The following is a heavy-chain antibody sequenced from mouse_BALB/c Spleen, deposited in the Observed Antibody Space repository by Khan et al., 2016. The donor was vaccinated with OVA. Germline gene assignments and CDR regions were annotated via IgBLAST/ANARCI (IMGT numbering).Heavy chain of an antibody. CDR1: GYTFTTYW. Sequence: QVQLQQSGAELAKPGASVKLSCKASGYTFTTYWMHWVKQRPGQGLEWIGYIDPSTGYTEYNQKFKDKATLTTDKSSNTAYMQLSSLTSEDSAVYYCARRGQDGIFAYWGQGTLVTVSA. D-gene: IGHD2-1*01. V-gene: IGHV1-7*01. J-gene: IGHJ3*01. CDR2: IDPSTGYT. CDR3: ARRGQDGIFAY.